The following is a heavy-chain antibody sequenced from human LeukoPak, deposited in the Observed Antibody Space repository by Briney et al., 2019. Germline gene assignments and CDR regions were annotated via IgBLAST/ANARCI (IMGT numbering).Heavy chain of an antibody. CDR3: ARFSGSSDYGN. CDR2: LYYSGST. Sequence: SETLSLTCTVSGGSISSGSYYWGWIRQPPGKGLEWIGSLYYSGSTSYNPSLKSRVTISRDTSKNQFSLRLNSVTAGDTAVYYCARFSGSSDYGNWGQGTLVTVSS. J-gene: IGHJ4*02. V-gene: IGHV4-39*07. CDR1: GGSISSGSYY. D-gene: IGHD4-17*01.